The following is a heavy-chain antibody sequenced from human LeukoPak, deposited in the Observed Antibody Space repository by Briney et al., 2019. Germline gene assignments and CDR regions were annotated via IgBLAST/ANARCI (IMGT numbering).Heavy chain of an antibody. V-gene: IGHV4-39*07. CDR3: ARAGYSNGYVDY. CDR1: GGSISSSSYY. Sequence: SETLSLTCTVSGGSISSSSYYWGWIRQPPGKGLEWIGSIYYSGSTWSSLKSRVTISIDTSKNKFSLKLSSVTAADTAVYYGARAGYSNGYVDYWGQGTLVTVSS. J-gene: IGHJ4*02. D-gene: IGHD5-18*01. CDR2: IYYSGST.